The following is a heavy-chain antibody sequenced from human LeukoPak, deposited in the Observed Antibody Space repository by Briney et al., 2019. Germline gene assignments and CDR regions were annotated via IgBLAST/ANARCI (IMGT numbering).Heavy chain of an antibody. CDR1: GFTFSSYE. V-gene: IGHV3-48*03. CDR2: ISSSGSTI. J-gene: IGHJ5*02. Sequence: GGSLRLSCAASGFTFSSYEMNWVRQAPGKGLEWVSYISSSGSTIYYADSVKGRFTISRDNAKNSLYLQMNSLRAEDTAVYYCARYCYGECYRNWFDPSGQRTLVTVSS. D-gene: IGHD2-8*01. CDR3: ARYCYGECYRNWFDP.